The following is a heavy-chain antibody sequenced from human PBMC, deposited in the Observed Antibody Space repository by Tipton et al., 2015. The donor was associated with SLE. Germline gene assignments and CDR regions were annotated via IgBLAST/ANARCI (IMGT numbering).Heavy chain of an antibody. CDR3: ARELVEVQGEFDP. Sequence: GSLRLSCAASGFTFSSYWMHWVRQAPGKGLVWVSRINSDGSSTSYADSVKGRFTISRDNAKNSLYLQMNSLRAEDTAVYYCARELVEVQGEFDPWGQGTLVTVSS. CDR2: INSDGSST. D-gene: IGHD3-10*01. J-gene: IGHJ5*02. CDR1: GFTFSSYW. V-gene: IGHV3-74*01.